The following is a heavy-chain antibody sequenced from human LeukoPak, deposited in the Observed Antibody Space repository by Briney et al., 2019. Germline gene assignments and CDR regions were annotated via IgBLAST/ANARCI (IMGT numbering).Heavy chain of an antibody. CDR3: TTRAHVVVPTATHLYYAMDV. CDR1: GFTFSSYG. D-gene: IGHD2-2*01. J-gene: IGHJ6*02. CDR2: ISSSSSYI. V-gene: IGHV3-21*01. Sequence: PGGSLRLSCAASGFTFSSYGMHRVRQAPGKGLEWVSSISSSSSYIYYADSVKGRFTISRDNAKNSLYLQMNSLRAEDTALYYCTTRAHVVVPTATHLYYAMDVWGQGTTVTVSS.